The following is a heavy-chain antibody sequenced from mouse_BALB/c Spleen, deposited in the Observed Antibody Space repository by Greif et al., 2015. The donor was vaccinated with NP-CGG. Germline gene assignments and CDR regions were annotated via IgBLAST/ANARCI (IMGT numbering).Heavy chain of an antibody. Sequence: VQLQQSGAGLARSGASVKLSCTASGFNIKDYYMHWVKQRPEQGLEWIGWIDPENGDTEYAPKFQGKATMTADTSSNTAYLQLSSLTSEDTAVYYCKVEEYGNYVRDYYAMDYWGQGTSVTVSS. J-gene: IGHJ4*01. CDR3: KVEEYGNYVRDYYAMDY. D-gene: IGHD2-10*02. CDR2: IDPENGDT. V-gene: IGHV14-4*02. CDR1: GFNIKDYY.